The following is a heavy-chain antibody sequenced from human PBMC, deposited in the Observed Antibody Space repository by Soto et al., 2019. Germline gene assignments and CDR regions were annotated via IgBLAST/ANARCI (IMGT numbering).Heavy chain of an antibody. CDR1: GGSFSGYY. CDR2: INHSGST. Sequence: SETLSLTCAVYGGSFSGYYWSWIRQPPGKGLEWIGEINHSGSTNYNPSLKSRVTISVDTSKNQFSLKLSSVTAADTAVYYCARSDTGDAFDIWGQGTXVTVAS. CDR3: ARSDTGDAFDI. V-gene: IGHV4-34*01. J-gene: IGHJ3*02. D-gene: IGHD5-18*01.